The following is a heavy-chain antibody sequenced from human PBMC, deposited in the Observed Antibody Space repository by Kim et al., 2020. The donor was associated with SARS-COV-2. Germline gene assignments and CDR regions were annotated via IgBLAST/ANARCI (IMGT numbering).Heavy chain of an antibody. J-gene: IGHJ4*02. CDR1: GFTFSSYG. CDR2: IWYDGSNK. Sequence: LSLTCAASGFTFSSYGMHWVRQAPGKGLEWVAVIWYDGSNKYYADSVKGRFTISRDNSKNTLYLQMNSLRAEDTAVYYCAREDLWFGELPPFDYWGQGTLVTVSS. CDR3: AREDLWFGELPPFDY. V-gene: IGHV3-33*01. D-gene: IGHD3-10*01.